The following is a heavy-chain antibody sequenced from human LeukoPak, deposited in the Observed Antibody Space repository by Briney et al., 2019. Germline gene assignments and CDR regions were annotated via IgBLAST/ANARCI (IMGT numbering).Heavy chain of an antibody. V-gene: IGHV3-30*18. CDR3: AKDVTADNYGSGAGGY. J-gene: IGHJ4*02. D-gene: IGHD3-10*01. CDR2: ISYDGSNK. Sequence: GGSLRLSCAASGFTFSSYSMNWVRQAPGKGLEWVAVISYDGSNKCYADSVKGRFTISRDNSKNTLYLQMNSLRAEDTAVYYCAKDVTADNYGSGAGGYWGQGTLVTVSS. CDR1: GFTFSSYS.